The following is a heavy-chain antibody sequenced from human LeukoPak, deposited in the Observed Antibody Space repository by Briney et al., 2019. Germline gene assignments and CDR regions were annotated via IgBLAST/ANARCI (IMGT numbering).Heavy chain of an antibody. CDR3: AGDLGGGTYFDY. Sequence: GGSLRLSCTASGFIFSTYNMNWVHQAPGKGLEWVSSIGTSGDYIYYADSVQGRFTISRDDAKNSLYLQLNSLRAEDTAVYYCAGDLGGGTYFDYWGQGTLVTVSS. CDR2: IGTSGDYI. V-gene: IGHV3-21*06. J-gene: IGHJ4*02. CDR1: GFIFSTYN. D-gene: IGHD1-26*01.